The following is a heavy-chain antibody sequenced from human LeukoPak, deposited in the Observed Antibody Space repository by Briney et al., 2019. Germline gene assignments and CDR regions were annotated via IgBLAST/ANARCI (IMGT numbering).Heavy chain of an antibody. V-gene: IGHV1-18*01. Sequence: ASVKVSCKASGYTFTSYGISWVRQAPGQGLEWMGWISAYNGNTNYAQKLQGRVTMTTDTSTSTAYMELRSLRSDDTAVYYCVYSYGDQYYFDSWGQGTLVTVSS. CDR2: ISAYNGNT. J-gene: IGHJ4*02. CDR1: GYTFTSYG. D-gene: IGHD4-17*01. CDR3: VYSYGDQYYFDS.